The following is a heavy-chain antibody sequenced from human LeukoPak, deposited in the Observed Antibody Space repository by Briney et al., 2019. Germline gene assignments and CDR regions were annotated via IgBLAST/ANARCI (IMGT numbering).Heavy chain of an antibody. J-gene: IGHJ3*02. CDR3: ARQLTSSGIAHAFDI. CDR1: GYRFTSYW. Sequence: GESLKTSCKGSGYRFTSYWIGWVRQMPGKGLEWMGIIYPGDSDTRYSPSLQGQVTISADKPISTAYLQWSSLKASATAMYYCARQLTSSGIAHAFDIWGQGTMVTVSS. CDR2: IYPGDSDT. D-gene: IGHD6-19*01. V-gene: IGHV5-51*01.